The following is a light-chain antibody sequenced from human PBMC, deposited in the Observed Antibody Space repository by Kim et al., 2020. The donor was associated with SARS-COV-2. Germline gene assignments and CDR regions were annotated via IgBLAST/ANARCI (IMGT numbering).Light chain of an antibody. Sequence: LGQTVRMTCQGDSLRSYYASWYQQKPGQAPVLVIYGKNNRPSGIPDRFSGASSGNTASLTITGAQAEDEADYYCNSRDSSGNHVVFGGGTKLTVL. CDR3: NSRDSSGNHVV. J-gene: IGLJ2*01. CDR1: SLRSYY. CDR2: GKN. V-gene: IGLV3-19*01.